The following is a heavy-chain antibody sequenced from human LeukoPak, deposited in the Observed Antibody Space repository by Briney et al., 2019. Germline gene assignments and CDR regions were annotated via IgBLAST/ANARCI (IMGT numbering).Heavy chain of an antibody. CDR1: GGSISSYY. CDR2: IYYSGST. V-gene: IGHV4-59*01. J-gene: IGHJ6*03. CDR3: ARDSWLSYYYYMDV. D-gene: IGHD2-15*01. Sequence: SETLSLTCTVSGGSISSYYWSWIRQPPGKGLEWIGYIYYSGSTNYNPSLKSRVTISVDTSKNQFSLKLSSVTAADTAVYYCARDSWLSYYYYMDVWGKGTTVTISS.